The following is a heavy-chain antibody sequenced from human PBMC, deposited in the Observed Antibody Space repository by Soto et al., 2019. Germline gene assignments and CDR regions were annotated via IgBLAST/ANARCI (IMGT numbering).Heavy chain of an antibody. D-gene: IGHD2-2*01. Sequence: SVKVSCKASGFTFTSSAVQWVRQARGQRLEWIGWIVVGSGNTNYAQKFQERDTITRDMSTSTAYMELSSLRSEDTAVYYCEAEDIVVVPAAMSRGYYYYGMDVWGQGTTVTVSS. CDR2: IVVGSGNT. CDR1: GFTFTSSA. J-gene: IGHJ6*02. CDR3: EAEDIVVVPAAMSRGYYYYGMDV. V-gene: IGHV1-58*01.